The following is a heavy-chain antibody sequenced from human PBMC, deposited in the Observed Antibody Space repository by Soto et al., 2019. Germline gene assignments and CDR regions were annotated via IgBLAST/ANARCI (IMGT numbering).Heavy chain of an antibody. CDR3: GKYPSGDYFGAFDF. V-gene: IGHV3-23*01. CDR2: ITGSGDYT. J-gene: IGHJ3*01. Sequence: EVQMLESGGGLVQPGGSLRLSCAASGFTFSSYALTWVRQAPGKGLEWVSSITGSGDYTRYTDSVKGRFTITRDNAKNTLFLQRKSLRADDTAIYYGGKYPSGDYFGAFDFWGQGTMVTVSS. D-gene: IGHD4-17*01. CDR1: GFTFSSYA.